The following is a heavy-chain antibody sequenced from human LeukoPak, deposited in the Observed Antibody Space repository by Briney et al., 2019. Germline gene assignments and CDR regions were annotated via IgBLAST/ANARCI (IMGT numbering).Heavy chain of an antibody. Sequence: ASVKVSCKVSGYTLTELSMHWVRQAPGKGLVWMGGFDPEDGETIYAQKFQGRVTMTEDTSTDTAYMELSSLRSEDTAVYYCARGRNLDIAVAGTELMDYWGQGTLVTVSS. CDR2: FDPEDGET. V-gene: IGHV1-24*01. J-gene: IGHJ4*02. CDR3: ARGRNLDIAVAGTELMDY. D-gene: IGHD6-19*01. CDR1: GYTLTELS.